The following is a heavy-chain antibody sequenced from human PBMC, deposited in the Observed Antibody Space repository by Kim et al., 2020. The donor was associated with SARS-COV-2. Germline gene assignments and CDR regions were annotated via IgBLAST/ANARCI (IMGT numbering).Heavy chain of an antibody. V-gene: IGHV3-30*18. CDR1: GFSFSNYD. CDR2: ISFDGSNK. J-gene: IGHJ6*02. CDR3: AKEKELSSSGWYRFQPALDHCMDV. D-gene: IGHD6-19*01. Sequence: GGSLRLSCAASGFSFSNYDMHWVRQAPGKGLEWVAVISFDGSNKYHADSVQGRFIISRDNTKNTLYLQMNSLGGEDTAVYYCAKEKELSSSGWYRFQPALDHCMDVWGHGTTVTVSS.